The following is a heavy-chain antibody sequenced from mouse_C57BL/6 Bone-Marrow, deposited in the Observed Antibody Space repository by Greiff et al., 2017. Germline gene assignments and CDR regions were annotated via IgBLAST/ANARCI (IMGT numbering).Heavy chain of an antibody. J-gene: IGHJ1*03. CDR3: SLITTVVGNWYFDV. Sequence: EVKLQVSGGGLVQPGGSMKLSCVASGFTFSNYWMNWVRQSPEKGLEWAAQIRLKSDNYATHYAESVKGRFTISRDDSKSSVYLQMNNLRAEDTGIYYCSLITTVVGNWYFDVWGTGTTVTVSS. D-gene: IGHD1-1*01. CDR2: IRLKSDNYAT. V-gene: IGHV6-3*01. CDR1: GFTFSNYW.